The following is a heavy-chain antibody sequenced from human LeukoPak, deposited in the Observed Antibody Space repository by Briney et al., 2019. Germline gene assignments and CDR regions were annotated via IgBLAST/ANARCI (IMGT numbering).Heavy chain of an antibody. J-gene: IGHJ6*03. CDR3: AKDSGSDIVVVRGGNSHMDV. D-gene: IGHD2-2*01. CDR2: ISWNSGSI. V-gene: IGHV3-9*03. CDR1: GFTFDDYA. Sequence: GRSLRLSCAASGFTFDDYAMHWVRQAPGKGLEWVSGISWNSGSIGYADSVKGRFTISRDNAKNSLYLQMNSLRAEDMALYYCAKDSGSDIVVVRGGNSHMDVWGKGTTVTVSS.